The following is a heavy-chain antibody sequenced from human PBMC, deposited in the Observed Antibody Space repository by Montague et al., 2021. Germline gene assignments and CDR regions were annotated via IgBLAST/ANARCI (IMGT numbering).Heavy chain of an antibody. D-gene: IGHD4-17*01. CDR3: TKEQDDYGDYVDWVDT. V-gene: IGHV3-23*01. CDR2: ITSGGST. CDR1: GFPFSGYA. Sequence: SLRLSCAASGFPFSGYAMSWVRQAPVKGLKWVSSITSGGSTYYAXSVTDRFTISRDNAKNTLYLQMNSLRAEDTAVYYCTKEQDDYGDYVDWVDTWGQGTLVTVSS. J-gene: IGHJ5*02.